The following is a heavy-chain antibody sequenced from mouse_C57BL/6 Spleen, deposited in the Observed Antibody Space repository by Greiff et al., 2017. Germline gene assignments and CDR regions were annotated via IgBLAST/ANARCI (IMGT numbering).Heavy chain of an antibody. V-gene: IGHV1-69*01. CDR3: ARELRYFDY. D-gene: IGHD1-1*01. CDR2: IDPSDSYT. CDR1: GYTFTSYW. Sequence: QVQLQQPGAELVMPGASVKLSCKASGYTFTSYWMHWVKQRPGQGLEWIGEIDPSDSYTNYNQKFKGKSTLTVDKSSSPAYMQLSSLTSEDSAVYYCARELRYFDYWGQGTTLTVSS. J-gene: IGHJ2*01.